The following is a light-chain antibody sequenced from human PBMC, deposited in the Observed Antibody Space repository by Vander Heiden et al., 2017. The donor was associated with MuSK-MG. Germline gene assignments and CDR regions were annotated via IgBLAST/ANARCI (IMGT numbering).Light chain of an antibody. Sequence: DIVMTQSPDSLAVSLCERATINCKSSQSVLYSSNNKNYLAWYQQKPGQPPKLLIYWASTRESGVPDRFSGSGSGTDFTLTISSLQAEDVAVYYCQQDVNNPYTFGQGTKLEIK. CDR3: QQDVNNPYT. CDR1: QSVLYSSNNKNY. J-gene: IGKJ2*01. CDR2: WAS. V-gene: IGKV4-1*01.